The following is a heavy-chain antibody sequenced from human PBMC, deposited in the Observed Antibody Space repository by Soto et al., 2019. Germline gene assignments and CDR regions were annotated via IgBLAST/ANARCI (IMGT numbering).Heavy chain of an antibody. D-gene: IGHD6-6*01. CDR2: ISAYNGNT. CDR1: GYTFTSYG. V-gene: IGHV1-18*04. Sequence: QVQLVQSGAEVKKPGASVKVSCKASGYTFTSYGISWVRQAPGQGLEWMGWISAYNGNTNYAQKLQGRVTMTTDTSTSTAYMELRSLRSDDTAVYYCARDSRRVGDSSSVRTNNWFDPWGQGTLVTVSS. CDR3: ARDSRRVGDSSSVRTNNWFDP. J-gene: IGHJ5*02.